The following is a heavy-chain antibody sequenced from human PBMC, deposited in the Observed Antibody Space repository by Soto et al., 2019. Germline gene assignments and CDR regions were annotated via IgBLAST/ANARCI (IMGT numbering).Heavy chain of an antibody. J-gene: IGHJ3*01. CDR1: GFTFSDYY. V-gene: IGHV3-11*01. CDR3: ARDRQQWLEPAGGALPF. D-gene: IGHD6-19*01. Sequence: PGGSLRLSCAASGFTFSDYYMSWIRQAPGKGLEWVSYISSSGSTIYYADSVKGRFTISRDNAKNSLYLQMNSLRAEDTAVYYCARDRQQWLEPAGGALPFWGQGTMVTVSS. CDR2: ISSSGSTI.